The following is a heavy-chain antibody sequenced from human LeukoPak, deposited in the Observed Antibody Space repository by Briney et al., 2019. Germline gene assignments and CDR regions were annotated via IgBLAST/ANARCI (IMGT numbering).Heavy chain of an antibody. J-gene: IGHJ4*02. CDR3: ARVGGGVGVRGVIGPYFDY. CDR1: GGTFSSYA. D-gene: IGHD3-10*01. Sequence: SVKVSCKASGGTFSSYAISWVRQAPGQGLEWMGGIIPIFGTANYAQKFQGRVTITADESTSTAYMELSSLRSEDTAVYYCARVGGGVGVRGVIGPYFDYWGQGTLVTVSS. CDR2: IIPIFGTA. V-gene: IGHV1-69*13.